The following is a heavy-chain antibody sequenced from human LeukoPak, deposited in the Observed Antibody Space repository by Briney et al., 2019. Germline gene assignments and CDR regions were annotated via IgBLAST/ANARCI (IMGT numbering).Heavy chain of an antibody. V-gene: IGHV1-18*01. Sequence: GASVKVSCKASGYTFTSYGIRWVRQAPGQGLEWMGWISVYNGNTNYAQKLQGRVTMTTDTSTSTAYMELRSLRSDDAAVYYCARGKSPPVWAPSDYWGQGTLVTVSS. CDR1: GYTFTSYG. CDR3: ARGKSPPVWAPSDY. CDR2: ISVYNGNT. J-gene: IGHJ4*02. D-gene: IGHD1-26*01.